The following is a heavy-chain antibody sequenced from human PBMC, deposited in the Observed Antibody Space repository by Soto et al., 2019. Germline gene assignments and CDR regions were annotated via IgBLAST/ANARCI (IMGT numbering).Heavy chain of an antibody. CDR2: ISAYNGNT. D-gene: IGHD3-22*01. Sequence: ASVKVSCKASGYTFTSYGISWVRQAPGQGLEWMGWISAYNGNTNYAQKLQGRVTMTTDTSTSTAYMELRSLRSDDTAVYYCARVQYYYDSSGYSPVAQYYFDYWGQGTLVTVSS. CDR3: ARVQYYYDSSGYSPVAQYYFDY. CDR1: GYTFTSYG. J-gene: IGHJ4*02. V-gene: IGHV1-18*01.